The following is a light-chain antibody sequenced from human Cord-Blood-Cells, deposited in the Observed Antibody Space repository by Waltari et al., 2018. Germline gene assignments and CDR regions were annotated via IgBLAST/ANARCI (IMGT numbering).Light chain of an antibody. CDR3: SSYTSSSRV. CDR2: DVS. CDR1: SSDVGGYNS. J-gene: IGLJ3*02. Sequence: QSALTQPASASGSPGQSITISCPGPSSDVGGYNSVSWYQQHPGKAPKLMIYDVSNLPSGVSNRFSGSKSGNTASLTISGLQAEDEADYYCSSYTSSSRVFGGGTKLTVL. V-gene: IGLV2-14*01.